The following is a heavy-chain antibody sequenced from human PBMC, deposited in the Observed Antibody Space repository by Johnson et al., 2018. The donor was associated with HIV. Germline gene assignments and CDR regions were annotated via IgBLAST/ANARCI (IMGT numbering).Heavy chain of an antibody. CDR3: ARGGLGSTRPRWADIVATPYQLAAFDI. Sequence: VQLVESGGGLAKPAWSPRLSCAASQFIFSNYYMNCVRQAPGNGLELVGQVNPTGDSTYLIDSGKDRFNTSRDNAKTSLSLQMNRLRAEDTAGYYCARGGLGSTRPRWADIVATPYQLAAFDIWGQGTMVTVSS. CDR2: NPTGDST. D-gene: IGHD5-12*01. V-gene: IGHV3-25*03. J-gene: IGHJ3*02. CDR1: QFIFSNYY.